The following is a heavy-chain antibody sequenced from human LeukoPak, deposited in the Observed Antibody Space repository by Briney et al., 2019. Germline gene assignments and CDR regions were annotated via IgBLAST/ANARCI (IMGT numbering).Heavy chain of an antibody. J-gene: IGHJ3*02. V-gene: IGHV4-30-4*07. D-gene: IGHD3-22*01. CDR1: GGSISSGGYS. CDR3: ASSRTAYDSSGYYYEDAFDI. Sequence: SETVSLTCAVSGGSISSGGYSWSWIRQPPGKGLEWIGYIYYSGSTYYNPSLKSRVTISVDTSKNQFSLKLSSVTAADTAVYYCASSRTAYDSSGYYYEDAFDIWGQGTMVTVSS. CDR2: IYYSGST.